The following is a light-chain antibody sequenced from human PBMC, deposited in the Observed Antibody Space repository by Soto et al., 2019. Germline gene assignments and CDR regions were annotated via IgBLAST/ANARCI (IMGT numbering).Light chain of an antibody. CDR2: GNS. V-gene: IGLV1-40*01. Sequence: QSVLTQPPSVSGAPGQRVTISCTGSSSNIGAGYDVHWYQQLPGTAPKLLIYGNSNRPSGVPDRFSGSKSGTSASLAITGLKAEYEDDYYCQSYDSSLRGWVFGGGTKATVI. CDR1: SSNIGAGYD. CDR3: QSYDSSLRGWV. J-gene: IGLJ3*02.